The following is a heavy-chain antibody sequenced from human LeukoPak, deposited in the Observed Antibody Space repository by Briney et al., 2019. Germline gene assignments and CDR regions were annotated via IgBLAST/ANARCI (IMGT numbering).Heavy chain of an antibody. CDR1: GYSFTSYW. Sequence: GESLKISCKGSGYSFTSYWIGWVRQMPGKGLEWMGIIYPGDSDIKYSPSFQGQVTISADKSISTAYLQWSSLKASDTAMYYCARHWSSSWSQNSRNYHYYYYMDVWGKGTTVIVSS. D-gene: IGHD6-13*01. J-gene: IGHJ6*03. V-gene: IGHV5-51*01. CDR3: ARHWSSSWSQNSRNYHYYYYMDV. CDR2: IYPGDSDI.